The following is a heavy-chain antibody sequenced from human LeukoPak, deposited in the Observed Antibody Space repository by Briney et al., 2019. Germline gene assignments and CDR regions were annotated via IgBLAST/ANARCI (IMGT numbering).Heavy chain of an antibody. Sequence: GGSLRLSCAASGFTFSSYAMHWVRQAPGKGLEWVAVISYDGSNKYYADSVKGRFTISRDNSKNTLYLQMNSLRAGDTAVYYCASTHDYDILTGYRHAFDIWGQGTMVTVSS. CDR3: ASTHDYDILTGYRHAFDI. J-gene: IGHJ3*02. CDR2: ISYDGSNK. D-gene: IGHD3-9*01. CDR1: GFTFSSYA. V-gene: IGHV3-30*04.